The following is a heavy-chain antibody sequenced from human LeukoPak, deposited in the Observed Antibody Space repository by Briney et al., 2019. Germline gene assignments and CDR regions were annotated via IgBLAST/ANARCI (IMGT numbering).Heavy chain of an antibody. D-gene: IGHD1-7*01. CDR2: INHSGST. V-gene: IGHV4-34*01. CDR3: ARGRITGTSPLGY. CDR1: GGSFSGYY. J-gene: IGHJ4*02. Sequence: PSETLSLTSAVYGGSFSGYYWSWIRQPPGKGLEWIGEINHSGSTNYNPSLKSRVNISVDTSKNQFYLKLSSVTAADTAVYYCARGRITGTSPLGYWGQGALVTVSS.